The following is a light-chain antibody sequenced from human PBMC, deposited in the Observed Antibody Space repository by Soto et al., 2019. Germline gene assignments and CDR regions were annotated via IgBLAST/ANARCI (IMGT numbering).Light chain of an antibody. CDR3: QHRMNWPWT. CDR2: DAS. J-gene: IGKJ1*01. CDR1: QTVYRY. Sequence: EIVLTQSPATLSLSPGERAALSCRASQTVYRYLAWYQQKPGQAPRLLISDASNRATGIPARFSGSGSGTDFTLTISSLEPEDFAVYYCQHRMNWPWTFGQGTKVDIK. V-gene: IGKV3-11*01.